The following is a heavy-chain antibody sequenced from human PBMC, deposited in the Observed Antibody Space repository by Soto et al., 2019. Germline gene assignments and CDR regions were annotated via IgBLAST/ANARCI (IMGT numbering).Heavy chain of an antibody. D-gene: IGHD2-2*01. CDR1: GFTFSSYD. CDR3: ARRCSTTCYYYYGMDV. CDR2: IGTAGDT. J-gene: IGHJ6*02. V-gene: IGHV3-13*01. Sequence: EVQLVESGGGLVQPGGSLRLSCAASGFTFSSYDMHWVRQTTEKGLEWVSGIGTAGDTYYPGSVKGRFTISRENAKKSLYLQMNSLRAEDTAVYYCARRCSTTCYYYYGMDVWGQGTTVTVSS.